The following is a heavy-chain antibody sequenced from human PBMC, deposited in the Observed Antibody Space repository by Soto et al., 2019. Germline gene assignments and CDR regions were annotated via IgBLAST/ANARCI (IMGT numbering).Heavy chain of an antibody. CDR2: IYPGDSDT. J-gene: IGHJ4*02. CDR1: GFTFTTYW. Sequence: EVQLVQSGAEVKKPGESLKISCKGSGFTFTTYWIGWVRQMPGKGLEWMGIIYPGDSDTRYSPSFQGQVTTSADKSITTAYLQWSSLKASDTAMYYWSRLRGGGKPTGVDYCGQGTLVTVSS. V-gene: IGHV5-51*01. D-gene: IGHD2-15*01. CDR3: SRLRGGGKPTGVDY.